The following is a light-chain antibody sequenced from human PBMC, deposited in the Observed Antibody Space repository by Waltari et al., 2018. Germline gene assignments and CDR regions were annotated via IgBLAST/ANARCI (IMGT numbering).Light chain of an antibody. CDR3: QVWDNFGDHPNFV. V-gene: IGLV3-21*04. Sequence: SYVLTQPPSVSVAPGKTAGIICGGDNIGSRSVHWYQQKPGQAPVLVIYYDRDRPSVIPERFSGSNSGNTATLTITRVEAGDEADYYCQVWDNFGDHPNFVFGGGTKLTVV. J-gene: IGLJ2*01. CDR1: NIGSRS. CDR2: YDR.